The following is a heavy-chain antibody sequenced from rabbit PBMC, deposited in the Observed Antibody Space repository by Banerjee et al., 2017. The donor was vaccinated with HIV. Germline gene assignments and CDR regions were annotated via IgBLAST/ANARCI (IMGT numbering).Heavy chain of an antibody. Sequence: QSLEESGGGLVQPEGSLTLTCTASGFSFSSGYYMCWVRQAPGKGLEWIACIDAGSSGSTYYASWAKGRFTISKTSSTTVTLQMTSLTAADTATYFCARYAGYDGLWGQGTLVTVS. CDR3: ARYAGYDGL. CDR1: GFSFSSGYY. J-gene: IGHJ4*01. D-gene: IGHD7-1*01. CDR2: IDAGSSGST. V-gene: IGHV1S40*01.